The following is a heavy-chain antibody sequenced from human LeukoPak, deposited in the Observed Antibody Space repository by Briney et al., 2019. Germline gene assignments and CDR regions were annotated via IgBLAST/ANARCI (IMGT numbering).Heavy chain of an antibody. D-gene: IGHD6-13*01. Sequence: GGSLRLSCAASGFTFSSFGMHWVRQAPGKGLEWAAVIWYDGSDKYYADSVKGRFTISRDNSKNTLYLRMNSLRAEDTAVYYCARAGNAFDIWGQGTMVTVSS. V-gene: IGHV3-33*01. CDR2: IWYDGSDK. CDR3: ARAGNAFDI. J-gene: IGHJ3*02. CDR1: GFTFSSFG.